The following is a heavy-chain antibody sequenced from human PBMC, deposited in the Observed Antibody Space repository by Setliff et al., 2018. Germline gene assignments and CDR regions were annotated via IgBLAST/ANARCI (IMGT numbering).Heavy chain of an antibody. CDR3: LRLVRYCTKIACQATSGDEV. CDR2: ISAYNGKT. J-gene: IGHJ4*02. Sequence: ASVKVSCKVSGYTLSNSILSWVRQAPGQGLEWVGWISAYNGKTYFAQKFQDRITLTMDTSTNTGYLELRGLRSDDTAVYYCLRLVRYCTKIACQATSGDEVWGLGTLVTVSS. V-gene: IGHV1-18*01. CDR1: GYTLSNSI. D-gene: IGHD2-8*01.